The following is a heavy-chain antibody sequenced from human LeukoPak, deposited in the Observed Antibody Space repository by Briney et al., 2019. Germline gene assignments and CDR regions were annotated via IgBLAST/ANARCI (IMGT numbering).Heavy chain of an antibody. Sequence: PGGSLRLSCAAYGFTFSSYWMTWVRQAPGKGLEWVANIKEDGSEKYYVDSVKGRFTISRDNAKNSLYLRMNSLGAEDTALYYCAKDRRPTVSGGYFDLWGRGTLVIVSS. CDR3: AKDRRPTVSGGYFDL. J-gene: IGHJ2*01. CDR2: IKEDGSEK. D-gene: IGHD3-10*01. CDR1: GFTFSSYW. V-gene: IGHV3-7*03.